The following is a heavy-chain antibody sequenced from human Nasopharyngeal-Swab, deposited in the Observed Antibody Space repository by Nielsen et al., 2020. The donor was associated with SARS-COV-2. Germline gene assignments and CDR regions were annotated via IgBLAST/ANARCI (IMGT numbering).Heavy chain of an antibody. CDR2: ISGSGGST. Sequence: GGSLRLSCAASGFTFSSDAMSWVRQAPGKGLEWVSAISGSGGSTYYADSVKGRFTISRDNSKNTLYLQMNSLRAEDTAVYYCAKDLPFERIAVAGTAFDYWGQGTLVTVSS. D-gene: IGHD6-19*01. CDR1: GFTFSSDA. J-gene: IGHJ4*02. CDR3: AKDLPFERIAVAGTAFDY. V-gene: IGHV3-23*01.